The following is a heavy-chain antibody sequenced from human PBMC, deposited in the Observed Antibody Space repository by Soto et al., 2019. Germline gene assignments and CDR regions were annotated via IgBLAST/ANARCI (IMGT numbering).Heavy chain of an antibody. J-gene: IGHJ4*02. D-gene: IGHD2-21*02. CDR1: GGSISSSSYY. CDR3: ARLHIVVVTVDY. V-gene: IGHV4-39*01. CDR2: IYYSGST. Sequence: TCTVSGGSISSSSYYWGWIRQPPGKGLEWIGSIYYSGSTYYNPSLKSRVTISVDTSKNQFSLKLSSVTAADTAVYYCARLHIVVVTVDYWGQGTLVTVSS.